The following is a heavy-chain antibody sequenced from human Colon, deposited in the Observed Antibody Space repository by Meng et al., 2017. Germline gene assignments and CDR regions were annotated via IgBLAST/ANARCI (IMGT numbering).Heavy chain of an antibody. J-gene: IGHJ4*02. V-gene: IGHV4-34*01. CDR1: GGSLSDYY. CDR3: ARGGNIVRELAKPFDH. CDR2: INHRRSI. Sequence: SETLSLTCTVFGGSLSDYYWSWIRQSPGKGLEWIGEINHRRSINYNPSLRSRVTISLDTYKNQFSLKLSSVTAADAAVYYCARGGNIVRELAKPFDHWGQGTLVTVSS. D-gene: IGHD2-21*01.